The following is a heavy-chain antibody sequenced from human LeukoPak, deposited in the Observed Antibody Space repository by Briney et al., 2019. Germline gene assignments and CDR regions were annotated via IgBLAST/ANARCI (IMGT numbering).Heavy chain of an antibody. CDR1: GFTVSSNR. CDR2: IYSGGST. CDR3: ARGMIQLWH. V-gene: IGHV3-53*01. Sequence: QSGGSLRLSCAASGFTVSSNRMSWVRQAPGKGLEWVAAIYSGGSTHYADSVKGRFTVSRDNSKNTLYLQMNSLRAEDTAVYYCARGMIQLWHWGQGTLVTVSS. J-gene: IGHJ4*02. D-gene: IGHD5-18*01.